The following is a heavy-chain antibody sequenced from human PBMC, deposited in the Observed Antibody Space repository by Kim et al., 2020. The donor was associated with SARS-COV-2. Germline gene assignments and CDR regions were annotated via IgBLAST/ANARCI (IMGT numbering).Heavy chain of an antibody. V-gene: IGHV1-69*13. CDR3: ASGATTYYDFWSGYAAFDY. D-gene: IGHD3-3*01. J-gene: IGHJ4*02. Sequence: SVKVSCKASGGTFSSYAISWVRQAPGQGLEWMGGIIPIFGTANYAQKFQGRVTITADESTSTAYMELSSLRSEDTAVYYCASGATTYYDFWSGYAAFDYWGQGTLVTVSS. CDR1: GGTFSSYA. CDR2: IIPIFGTA.